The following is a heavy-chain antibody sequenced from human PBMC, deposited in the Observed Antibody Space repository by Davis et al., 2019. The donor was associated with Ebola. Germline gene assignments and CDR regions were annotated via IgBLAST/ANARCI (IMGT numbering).Heavy chain of an antibody. CDR1: GFTFSSYG. J-gene: IGHJ6*02. CDR3: ARDGGIAVAVWSRNGMDV. Sequence: PGGSLRLSCAASGFTFSSYGMHWVRQAPGKGLEWVAVISYDGSNKYYADSGKGRFTISSDNSKNTLYLQMNSLRAEEKAVYYCARDGGIAVAVWSRNGMDVWGQGTTVTVSS. D-gene: IGHD6-19*01. CDR2: ISYDGSNK. V-gene: IGHV3-30*03.